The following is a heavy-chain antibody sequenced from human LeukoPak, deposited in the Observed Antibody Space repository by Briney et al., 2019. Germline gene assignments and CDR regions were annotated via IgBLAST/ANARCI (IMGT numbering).Heavy chain of an antibody. V-gene: IGHV3-53*04. Sequence: GSLRLSFEASGFTVSSNYMSWVRQAPGKGLEWVSIIYSGGKTYYADSVKGRFTISRHDSKNTLFLQMNSLRAEETAVYYCASGVSSSGWFYFDYWGQGTLVTVSS. CDR2: IYSGGKT. D-gene: IGHD6-19*01. J-gene: IGHJ4*02. CDR3: ASGVSSSGWFYFDY. CDR1: GFTVSSNY.